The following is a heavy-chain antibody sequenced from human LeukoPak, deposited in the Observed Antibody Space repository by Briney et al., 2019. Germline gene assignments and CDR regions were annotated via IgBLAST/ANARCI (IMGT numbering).Heavy chain of an antibody. CDR1: GFTFSSYA. V-gene: IGHV3-23*01. Sequence: GGSLRLSCAASGFTFSSYAMSWVRQAPGKGLEWVSAISGSGGSTYYADSVKGRFTISRDNSKNTLYLQMNSLRAEGTAVYYCAKGPGYSSGWYRYYYYGMDVWGQGTTVTVSS. D-gene: IGHD6-19*01. CDR2: ISGSGGST. J-gene: IGHJ6*02. CDR3: AKGPGYSSGWYRYYYYGMDV.